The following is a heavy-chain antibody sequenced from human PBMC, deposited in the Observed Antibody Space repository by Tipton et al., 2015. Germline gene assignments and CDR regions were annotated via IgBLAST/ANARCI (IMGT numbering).Heavy chain of an antibody. D-gene: IGHD3-22*01. V-gene: IGHV4-39*02. J-gene: IGHJ4*02. CDR3: AREVWYNDSTGYDY. Sequence: TLSLTCTVSGGFISSGSHYWSWFRQAPGKGLEWIASIYYSGRTYYNPSLKSRVTISVDTSKNQFSLKLSSVTAADTAVYYCAREVWYNDSTGYDYWGQGTLVTVSS. CDR1: GGFISSGSHY. CDR2: IYYSGRT.